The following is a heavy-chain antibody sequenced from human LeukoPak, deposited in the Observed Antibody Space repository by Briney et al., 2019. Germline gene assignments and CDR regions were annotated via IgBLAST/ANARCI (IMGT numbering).Heavy chain of an antibody. V-gene: IGHV3-30-3*01. CDR2: ISYDGSNK. J-gene: IGHJ4*02. CDR3: ARARENLVAAGTALSY. D-gene: IGHD6-13*01. CDR1: GFTFSSYA. Sequence: GGSLRLSCAASGFTFSSYAMHWVRQAPGKGLEWVAVISYDGSNKYYADSVKGRFTISRDNAKNSLYLQMNSLRVEDTAVYYCARARENLVAAGTALSYWGQGTLVTVSS.